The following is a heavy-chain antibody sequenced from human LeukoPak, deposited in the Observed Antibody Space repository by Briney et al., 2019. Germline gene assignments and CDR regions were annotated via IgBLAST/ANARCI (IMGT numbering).Heavy chain of an antibody. J-gene: IGHJ5*02. CDR1: GGSFSENY. CDR2: INHSGST. CDR3: ARGGRRFKSGNWFDP. V-gene: IGHV4-34*01. Sequence: ETLSLTCAVYGGSFSENYWTWTWIRQPPGKGPEWIGEINHSGSTNYYPSLKSRFIISVDTSRNQFSLRLSSVTAADTAVYYCARGGRRFKSGNWFDPWGQGTLVTASS. D-gene: IGHD3-3*01.